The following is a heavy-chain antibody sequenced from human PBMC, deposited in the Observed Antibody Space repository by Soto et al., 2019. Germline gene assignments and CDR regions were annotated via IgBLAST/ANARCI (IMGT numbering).Heavy chain of an antibody. CDR1: GYTFTNYG. J-gene: IGHJ4*02. V-gene: IGHV1-69*13. CDR3: ARGPNPYYFDY. Sequence: GASVKVSCKAAGYTFTNYGISWVRQAPGQGLEWLGGIMPIFGRADYAQKFRDRVTITADESTSTAYMELSSLRSEDTAVYYCARGPNPYYFDYWGQGTLVTVSS. CDR2: IMPIFGRA.